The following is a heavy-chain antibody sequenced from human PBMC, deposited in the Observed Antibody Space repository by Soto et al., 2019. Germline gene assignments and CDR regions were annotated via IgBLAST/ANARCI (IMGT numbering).Heavy chain of an antibody. CDR2: IIPIFGTA. Sequence: QVQLVQSGAEVKKPGSSVKVSCKASGGTFSSYAISWVRQAPGQGLEWMGGIIPIFGTANYAQKFQGRVTITADESTSTAYMELSSLRSEDTAVYYCARDNWNRKSNYYYYGMYVWGQGTTVTVCS. V-gene: IGHV1-69*12. CDR3: ARDNWNRKSNYYYYGMYV. J-gene: IGHJ6*02. D-gene: IGHD1-20*01. CDR1: GGTFSSYA.